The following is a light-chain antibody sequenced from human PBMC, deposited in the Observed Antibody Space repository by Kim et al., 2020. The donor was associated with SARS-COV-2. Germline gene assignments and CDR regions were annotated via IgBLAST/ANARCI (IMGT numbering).Light chain of an antibody. CDR3: NSRDSSGNHAV. Sequence: AVGTTVRITCQGDSLRSYYASWYQQKPGQAPVLVIYGKNNRPSGIPDRSSGSSSGNTASLTITGAQAEDEADYYCNSRDSSGNHAVFGGGTQLTVL. V-gene: IGLV3-19*01. J-gene: IGLJ7*01. CDR2: GKN. CDR1: SLRSYY.